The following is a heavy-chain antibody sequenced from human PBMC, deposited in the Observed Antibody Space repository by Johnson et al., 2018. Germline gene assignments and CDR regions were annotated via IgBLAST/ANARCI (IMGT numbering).Heavy chain of an antibody. CDR3: AKVRSGSYYGGGAFDI. CDR1: GFTFSSYA. V-gene: IGHV3-NL1*01. D-gene: IGHD1-26*01. CDR2: IRGSGGST. J-gene: IGHJ3*02. Sequence: QVQLVQSGGGVVQPGRSXRLSCAASGFTFSSYAMHWVRQAPGKGLEWVSAIRGSGGSTYYADSVKGRFPLSRDNSKNTLYLQMNNLGAEDRAVYYCAKVRSGSYYGGGAFDIWGQGTMVTVSS.